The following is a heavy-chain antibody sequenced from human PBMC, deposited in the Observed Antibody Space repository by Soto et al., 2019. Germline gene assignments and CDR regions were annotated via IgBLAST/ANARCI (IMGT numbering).Heavy chain of an antibody. CDR3: AKDPRLQLGF. Sequence: GGSLRLSCAASGFPFDNYAMSCVRQAPGKGLEWISGISGGGHGTNYADSVKGRFTISRDNSRNTLYLQMNSLRVEDTAVYYCAKDPRLQLGFWGQGTLVTVSS. CDR1: GFPFDNYA. CDR2: ISGGGHGT. D-gene: IGHD1-1*01. J-gene: IGHJ4*02. V-gene: IGHV3-23*01.